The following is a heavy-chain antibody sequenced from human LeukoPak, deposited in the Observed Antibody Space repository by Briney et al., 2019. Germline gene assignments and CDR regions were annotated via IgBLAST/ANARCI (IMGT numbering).Heavy chain of an antibody. D-gene: IGHD3/OR15-3a*01. J-gene: IGHJ3*02. Sequence: PGGSLRLSCAASGFTFSNHWLHWVRQAPGKGLVWVSRINGDGTSTIYADSVKGRFTISRDNAKNTLFLQMNSLRAEDTAVYYCTRDWTARSNAFDIWGQGTMVTVSS. V-gene: IGHV3-74*01. CDR1: GFTFSNHW. CDR3: TRDWTARSNAFDI. CDR2: INGDGTST.